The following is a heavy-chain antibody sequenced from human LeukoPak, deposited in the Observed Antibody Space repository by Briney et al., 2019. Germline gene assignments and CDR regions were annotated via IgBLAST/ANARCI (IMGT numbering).Heavy chain of an antibody. CDR3: ARARRPNTSFSGG. D-gene: IGHD2-2*01. Sequence: ASVKVSCKASGYTFTGYYMHWVRQAPGRGLEWMGWINPNSGGTNYAQKFQGRVTMTRDTSISTAYMELSRLRSDDTAVYYCARARRPNTSFSGGWGQGTLVTVSS. CDR1: GYTFTGYY. V-gene: IGHV1-2*02. CDR2: INPNSGGT. J-gene: IGHJ4*02.